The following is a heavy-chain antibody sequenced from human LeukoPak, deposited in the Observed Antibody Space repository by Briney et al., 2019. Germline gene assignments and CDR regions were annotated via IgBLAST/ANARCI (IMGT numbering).Heavy chain of an antibody. CDR3: AKVRVGYLDY. D-gene: IGHD3-22*01. J-gene: IGHJ4*02. CDR1: GFSFSSYA. V-gene: IGHV3-23*01. CDR2: ITASGGST. Sequence: GGSLRLSCAASGFSFSSYAMSWVRQAPGKGLEWLSGITASGGSTYYADSVKGRFTISRDNSKNTLYLQMNSLRAEDTAVYYCAKVRVGYLDYWGQGTLVTVSS.